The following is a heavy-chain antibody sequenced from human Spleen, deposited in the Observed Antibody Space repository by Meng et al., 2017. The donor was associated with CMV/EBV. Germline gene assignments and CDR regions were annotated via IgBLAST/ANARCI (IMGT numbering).Heavy chain of an antibody. CDR3: ARGHRKAGTGHLGY. CDR1: GLTCSSYA. J-gene: IGHJ4*02. CDR2: ISYDGSNK. Sequence: GLTCSSYAMHWGRQAPGKGLEWVAVISYDGSNKYYADSVKGRFTISRDNSKNTLYLQMNSLRAEDTAVYYCARGHRKAGTGHLGYWGQGTLVTVSS. D-gene: IGHD6-13*01. V-gene: IGHV3-30-3*01.